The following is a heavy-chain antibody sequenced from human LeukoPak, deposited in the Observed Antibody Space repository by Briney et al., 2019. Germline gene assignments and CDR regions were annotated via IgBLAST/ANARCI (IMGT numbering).Heavy chain of an antibody. V-gene: IGHV3-21*01. Sequence: GGSLRLSCAASGFTFSSYWMHWVRQAPGKGLEWVSSISSSSSYIYYADSVKGRFTISRDNAKNSLYLQMNSLRAEDTAVYYCARGYSYGFPTDAFDIWGQGTMVTVSS. CDR3: ARGYSYGFPTDAFDI. D-gene: IGHD5-18*01. J-gene: IGHJ3*02. CDR1: GFTFSSYW. CDR2: ISSSSSYI.